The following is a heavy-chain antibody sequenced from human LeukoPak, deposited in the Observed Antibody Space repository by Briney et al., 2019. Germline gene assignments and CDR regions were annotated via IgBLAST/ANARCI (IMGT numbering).Heavy chain of an antibody. CDR2: ISSSSSTI. CDR3: ARAVGATTVLGYGYYMDV. V-gene: IGHV3-48*04. D-gene: IGHD1-26*01. J-gene: IGHJ6*03. CDR1: GFTFSSYS. Sequence: PGGSLRLSCAASGFTFSSYSMNWVRQAPGKGLEWVSYISSSSSTIYYADSAKGRFTISRDNAKNSLYLQMNSLRAEDTAVYYCARAVGATTVLGYGYYMDVWGKGTTVTVSS.